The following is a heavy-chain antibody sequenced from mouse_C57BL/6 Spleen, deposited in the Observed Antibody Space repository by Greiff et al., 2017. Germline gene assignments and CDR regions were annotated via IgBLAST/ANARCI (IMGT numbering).Heavy chain of an antibody. CDR2: ISYDGSN. CDR3: ASNEGYYLYYFDD. J-gene: IGHJ2*01. Sequence: VQLKESGPGLVKPSPSLSLPCSVTGYSITSGYYWNWIRQFPGNKLEWMGYISYDGSNNYNPSLKNRISITRDTSKNQFFLKLNSVTTEDTATYCCASNEGYYLYYFDDWGQGTTLTVSS. V-gene: IGHV3-6*01. CDR1: GYSITSGYY. D-gene: IGHD2-3*01.